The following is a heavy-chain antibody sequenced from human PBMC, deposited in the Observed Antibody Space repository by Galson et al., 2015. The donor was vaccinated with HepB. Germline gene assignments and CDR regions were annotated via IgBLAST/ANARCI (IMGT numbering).Heavy chain of an antibody. CDR1: GFTFDDYA. CDR2: ISWNSGSI. D-gene: IGHD3-3*01. V-gene: IGHV3-9*01. J-gene: IGHJ3*02. Sequence: SLRLSCAASGFTFDDYAMHWVRQAPGKGLEWVSGISWNSGSIGYADSVKGRFTISRDNAKNSLYLQMNSLRAEDTALYYCAKDNEITIFGLAFDIWGQGTMVTVSS. CDR3: AKDNEITIFGLAFDI.